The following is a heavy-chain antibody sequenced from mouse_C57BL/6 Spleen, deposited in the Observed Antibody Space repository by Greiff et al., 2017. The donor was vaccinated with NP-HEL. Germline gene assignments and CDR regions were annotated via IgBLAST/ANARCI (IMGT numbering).Heavy chain of an antibody. CDR1: GYTFTDYE. CDR3: TRNYGSSYYFDY. CDR2: IDPETGGT. Sequence: QQSGAELVRPGASVTLSCKASGYTFTDYEMHWVKQTPVHGLEWIGAIDPETGGTAYNQKFKGKAILTADKSSSTAYMELRSLTSEDSAVYYCTRNYGSSYYFDYWGQGTTLTVSS. V-gene: IGHV1-15*01. J-gene: IGHJ2*01. D-gene: IGHD1-1*01.